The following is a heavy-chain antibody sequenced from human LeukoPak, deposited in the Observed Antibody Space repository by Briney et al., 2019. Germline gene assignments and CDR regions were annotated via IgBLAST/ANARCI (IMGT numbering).Heavy chain of an antibody. Sequence: GGSLRLSCAASGFSFGSYAMSWVRRAPGKGLEWISAISGSGGSTYYADSMKGRFTISRDNSKNTLYLQMNSLRAEDTAVYYCAKDQGDSSGWYKRYFLHWGQGTLVTVSS. CDR3: AKDQGDSSGWYKRYFLH. CDR1: GFSFGSYA. D-gene: IGHD6-19*01. V-gene: IGHV3-23*01. CDR2: ISGSGGST. J-gene: IGHJ1*01.